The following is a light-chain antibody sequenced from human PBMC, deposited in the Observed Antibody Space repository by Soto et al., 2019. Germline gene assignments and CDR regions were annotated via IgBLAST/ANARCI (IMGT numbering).Light chain of an antibody. CDR3: QQSYSTPWT. CDR2: AAS. CDR1: QSISSS. J-gene: IGKJ1*01. Sequence: DIQMTQSPSSLSASVGDRVTITCRASQSISSSLNWYQQKPGKAPKLLIYAASSLQSGVPSRFSGSGSGTDSTLTISSLQPEDFATYYCQQSYSTPWTFGQGTKVEIK. V-gene: IGKV1-39*01.